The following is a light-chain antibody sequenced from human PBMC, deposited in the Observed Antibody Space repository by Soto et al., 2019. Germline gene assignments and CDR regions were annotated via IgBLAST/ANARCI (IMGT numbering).Light chain of an antibody. V-gene: IGLV4-69*01. Sequence: QAVVTQPPSASASLGASVKLTCTLSSEHSTYAITWHQQQPEKGPRFLMNLKSDGSHIKGDGIPGRFSGSSSGAERYLTISSLQSEDEAHSYCHTWSTGPDWVFGGGTKLTVL. CDR2: LKSDGSH. CDR1: SEHSTYA. CDR3: HTWSTGPDWV. J-gene: IGLJ3*02.